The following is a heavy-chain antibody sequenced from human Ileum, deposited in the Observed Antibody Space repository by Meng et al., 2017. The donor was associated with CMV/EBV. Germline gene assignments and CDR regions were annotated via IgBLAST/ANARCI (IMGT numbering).Heavy chain of an antibody. CDR1: GYTFSSYS. J-gene: IGHJ4*02. CDR2: ISAYNGDI. D-gene: IGHD6-6*01. Sequence: QVQLVTSGVGVKNIGASGKVSGKAFGYTFSSYSFSWVRQAPGQGLEWMGWISAYNGDIKYAQKFRDRVTMTTDTSTSTAYMDLRGLRSDDTAVYYCARDHASSSQLLDYWGQGTLVTVSS. CDR3: ARDHASSSQLLDY. V-gene: IGHV1-18*04.